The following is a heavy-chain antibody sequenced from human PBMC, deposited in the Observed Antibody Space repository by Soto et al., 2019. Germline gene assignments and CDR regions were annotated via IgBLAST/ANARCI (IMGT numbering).Heavy chain of an antibody. Sequence: PSETLSLTCAVYGGSISSSNWWSWVRQPPGKGLEWIGEIYHSGSTNYNPSLKSRVTISVDKSKNQFSLKLSSVTAADTAVYYCARSYYYGSGSYPPGLYYYGMDVWGQGTTVTVSS. D-gene: IGHD3-10*01. CDR3: ARSYYYGSGSYPPGLYYYGMDV. V-gene: IGHV4-4*02. J-gene: IGHJ6*02. CDR2: IYHSGST. CDR1: GGSISSSNW.